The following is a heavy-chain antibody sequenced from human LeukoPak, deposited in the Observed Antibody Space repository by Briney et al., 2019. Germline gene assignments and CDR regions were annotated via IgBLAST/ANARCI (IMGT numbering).Heavy chain of an antibody. V-gene: IGHV4-39*01. J-gene: IGHJ3*02. CDR3: ARSRRDAFDI. Sequence: SETLSLTCTVSGGSISSSSYYWGWIRQPPGKGLEWIGSIYYSGSTYYNPSLESRVTISVDTSKNQFSLKLSSVTAADTAVYYCARSRRDAFDIWGQGTMVTVSS. CDR2: IYYSGST. CDR1: GGSISSSSYY.